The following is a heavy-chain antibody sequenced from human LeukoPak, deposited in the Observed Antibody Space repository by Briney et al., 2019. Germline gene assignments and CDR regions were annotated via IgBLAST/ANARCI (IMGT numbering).Heavy chain of an antibody. CDR1: GGSISSYY. CDR3: ARVGVDDPYYMDV. CDR2: IYTSGSN. Sequence: SETLSLTCTVSGGSISSYYWSWIRQPPGKGLEWIGRIYTSGSNNYNPSLKSRVTISVDTSKNQFSLKLSSVTAADTAVYYCARVGVDDPYYMDVWGKGTTVTISS. V-gene: IGHV4-4*08. D-gene: IGHD2-8*01. J-gene: IGHJ6*03.